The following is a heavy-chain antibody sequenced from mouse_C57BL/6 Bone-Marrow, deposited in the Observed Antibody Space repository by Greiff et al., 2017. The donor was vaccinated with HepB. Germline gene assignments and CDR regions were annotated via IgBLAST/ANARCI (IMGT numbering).Heavy chain of an antibody. Sequence: VKLQQPGAELVKPGASVKVSCKASGYTFTSYWMHWVKQRPGPGLEWIGRIHPSDSDTNYNQKFKGKATLTVDKSSSTAYMQLSSLTSEDSAVYYCAIKGYYGSSYWYFDVWGTGTTVTVSS. D-gene: IGHD1-1*01. V-gene: IGHV1-74*01. CDR1: GYTFTSYW. CDR3: AIKGYYGSSYWYFDV. CDR2: IHPSDSDT. J-gene: IGHJ1*03.